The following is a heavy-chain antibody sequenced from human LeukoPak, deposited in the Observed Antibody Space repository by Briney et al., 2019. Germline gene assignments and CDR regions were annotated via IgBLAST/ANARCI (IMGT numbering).Heavy chain of an antibody. D-gene: IGHD3-10*01. J-gene: IGHJ4*02. CDR3: ARDGDYGTGSYYKGCYDC. Sequence: EASVKVSCKASGYSFTAFYIHWVRQAPGQGLEWMGWIHPRKGDTPYAQKFQDRVTMTRDTSTRTAYMDLSSLGSDDTAVYYCARDGDYGTGSYYKGCYDCWGQGILVTVSS. CDR1: GYSFTAFY. CDR2: IHPRKGDT. V-gene: IGHV1-2*02.